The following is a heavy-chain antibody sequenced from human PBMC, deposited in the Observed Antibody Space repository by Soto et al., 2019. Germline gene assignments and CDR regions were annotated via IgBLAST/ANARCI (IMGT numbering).Heavy chain of an antibody. D-gene: IGHD2-2*01. CDR3: ARPMRGYCSSTSCRYPPHDAFDI. Sequence: SETLSLTCTVSGGSISSYYWSWIRQPPGKGLEWIGYIYYSGSTNYNPSLKSRVTISVDTSKNQFSLKLSSVTAADTAVYYCARPMRGYCSSTSCRYPPHDAFDIWGQGTMVTVS. CDR1: GGSISSYY. CDR2: IYYSGST. J-gene: IGHJ3*02. V-gene: IGHV4-59*01.